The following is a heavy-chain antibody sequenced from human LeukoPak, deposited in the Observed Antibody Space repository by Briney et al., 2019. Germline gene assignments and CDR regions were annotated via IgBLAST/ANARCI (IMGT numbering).Heavy chain of an antibody. Sequence: SETLSLTCTVSGGSISSYYWSWIRQPPGKGREWIGYIYYSGNTNYNPSLKSRLTISIDTSKNQFSLNLSSVTAADTAVYYCARVGSGHFDYWGQGTLVTVSS. CDR2: IYYSGNT. J-gene: IGHJ4*02. CDR1: GGSISSYY. CDR3: ARVGSGHFDY. D-gene: IGHD6-19*01. V-gene: IGHV4-59*01.